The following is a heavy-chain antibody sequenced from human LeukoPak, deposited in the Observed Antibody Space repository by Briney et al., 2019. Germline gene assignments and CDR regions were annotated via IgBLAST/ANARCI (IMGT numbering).Heavy chain of an antibody. J-gene: IGHJ4*02. Sequence: GGSLRLSCAASGNYWMHWVRQAPGKGLVWVSHINSDGSWTSYADSVKGRFTISKDNAKNTVYPQMNNLRAEDTAVYYCVSFYETYWGRGTLVTVSS. D-gene: IGHD2-2*01. CDR2: INSDGSWT. CDR3: VSFYETY. V-gene: IGHV3-74*01. CDR1: GNYW.